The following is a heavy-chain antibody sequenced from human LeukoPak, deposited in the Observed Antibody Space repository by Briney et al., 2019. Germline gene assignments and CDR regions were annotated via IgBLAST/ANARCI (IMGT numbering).Heavy chain of an antibody. CDR2: IYPCDSDT. V-gene: IGHV5-51*01. CDR3: ARLPGFCSSTSCYTDYYYMDV. D-gene: IGHD2-2*02. J-gene: IGHJ6*03. Sequence: GESLKISCKGSGYSFTSYWIGWVRQMPGKGVEWMGIIYPCDSDTRYSPSFQGQVTISADKSISTAYLQWSSLKASDTAMYYCARLPGFCSSTSCYTDYYYMDVWGKGTTVTVSS. CDR1: GYSFTSYW.